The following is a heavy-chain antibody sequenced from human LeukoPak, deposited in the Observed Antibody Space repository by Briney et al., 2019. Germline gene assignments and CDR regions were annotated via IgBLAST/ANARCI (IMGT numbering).Heavy chain of an antibody. CDR1: GYTFTGYY. J-gene: IGHJ2*01. V-gene: IGHV1-2*02. CDR3: ARCPKQVGFAYWHFDL. D-gene: IGHD1-26*01. CDR2: INPDRGAT. Sequence: SVQVSCKASGYTFTGYYIHWVRPAPGEGLEWMGWINPDRGATYYAQQIQGRVSIPRDTSISTGYMELSRLRSDDTAVYYCARCPKQVGFAYWHFDLWGRGTVVTVSS.